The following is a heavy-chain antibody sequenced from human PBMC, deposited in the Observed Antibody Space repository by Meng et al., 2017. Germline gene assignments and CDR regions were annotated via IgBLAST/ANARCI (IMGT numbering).Heavy chain of an antibody. CDR1: GDSISSSSDY. CDR3: ASYYGSGPNWFDP. D-gene: IGHD3-10*01. V-gene: IGHV4-39*07. J-gene: IGHJ5*02. CDR2: IYYSGST. Sequence: QLQLQESGSGLVKPSQTLSLTCIVSGDSISSSSDYWGWIRQPPGKGLEWIGSIYYSGSTYYNPSLKSRVTISVDTSKNQFSLKLSSVTAADTAVYYCASYYGSGPNWFDPWGQGTLVTVSS.